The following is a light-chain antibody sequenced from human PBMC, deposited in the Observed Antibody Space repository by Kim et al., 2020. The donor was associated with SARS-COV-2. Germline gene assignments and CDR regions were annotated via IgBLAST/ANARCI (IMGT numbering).Light chain of an antibody. CDR3: QAWDSSTEV. CDR2: QDS. Sequence: VSPGQTASITCSGDKLGDKYACWYQQKPGQSPVLVIYQDSKRPSGIPERFSGSNSGNTATLTISGTQAMDEADYYGQAWDSSTEVFGTGTKVTVL. CDR1: KLGDKY. V-gene: IGLV3-1*01. J-gene: IGLJ1*01.